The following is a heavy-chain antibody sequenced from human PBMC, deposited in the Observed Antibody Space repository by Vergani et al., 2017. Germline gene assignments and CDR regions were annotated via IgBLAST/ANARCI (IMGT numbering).Heavy chain of an antibody. J-gene: IGHJ5*02. CDR1: GGSISSYY. V-gene: IGHV4-59*01. CDR2: IYYRGST. Sequence: QVQLQESGPGLVKPSETLSLTCTVSGGSISSYYWSWIRQPPGKGLEWIGNIYYRGSTNYNPSLKSRVTISVDTSKNQFSLKLSSVTAADTAVYYCARKGSSSWYGDWFDPWGQGTLVTVSS. D-gene: IGHD6-13*01. CDR3: ARKGSSSWYGDWFDP.